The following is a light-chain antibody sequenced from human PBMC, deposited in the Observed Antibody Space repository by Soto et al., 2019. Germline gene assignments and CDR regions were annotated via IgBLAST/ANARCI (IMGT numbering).Light chain of an antibody. Sequence: EIVLTQSPATLSVSPGERATLSCRASQSVRFYLSWYQQMPGQPPRLLIYESSNRATGIPARFSGSGSGTDFTLTISSLEPGDFAVYYCQQRSHWPYTFGQGTKLEIK. V-gene: IGKV3-11*01. J-gene: IGKJ2*01. CDR3: QQRSHWPYT. CDR2: ESS. CDR1: QSVRFY.